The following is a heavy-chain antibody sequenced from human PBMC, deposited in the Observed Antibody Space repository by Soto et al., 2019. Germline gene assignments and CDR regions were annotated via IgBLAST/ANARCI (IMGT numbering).Heavy chain of an antibody. V-gene: IGHV3-23*01. D-gene: IGHD4-17*01. CDR3: AKNEDYVGMGPYFDY. J-gene: IGHJ4*02. CDR1: GFTFSSYA. Sequence: GGSLRLSCAASGFTFSSYAMSWVRQAPGKGLEWVSAISGSGGSTYYADSVKGRFTISRDNSKNTLYLQMNSLRAEDTAVYYCAKNEDYVGMGPYFDYWGQGTLVTVSS. CDR2: ISGSGGST.